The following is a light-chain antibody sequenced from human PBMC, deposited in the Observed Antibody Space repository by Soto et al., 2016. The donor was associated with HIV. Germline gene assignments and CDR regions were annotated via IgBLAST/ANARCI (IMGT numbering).Light chain of an antibody. J-gene: IGLJ2*01. CDR3: LVWDNNSVI. V-gene: IGLV3-21*03. Sequence: SYELTQPPSVSVAPRKAAIITCGGNNIRIKTVHWYQQKPGQAPVLVVYDDSDRRSGIPERFSGSNSGNTATLTISRVEAGDEADYYCLVWDNNSVIFGGGTKLTVL. CDR1: NIRIKT. CDR2: DDS.